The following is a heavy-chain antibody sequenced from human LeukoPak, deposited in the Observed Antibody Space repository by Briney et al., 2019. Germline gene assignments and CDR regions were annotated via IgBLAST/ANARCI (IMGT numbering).Heavy chain of an antibody. J-gene: IGHJ4*02. D-gene: IGHD3-10*01. CDR1: GFTFSNYA. V-gene: IGHV3-23*01. CDR3: ARYYGSGSLDY. CDR2: ITGSGGNT. Sequence: GASLRLSCAASGFTFSNYAMSWVRQAPGKGLEWVSAITGSGGNTYYADSVKGRFTISRDTSKNTLHLQMDSLRVEDTAMYYCARYYGSGSLDYWGQGTLVTVSS.